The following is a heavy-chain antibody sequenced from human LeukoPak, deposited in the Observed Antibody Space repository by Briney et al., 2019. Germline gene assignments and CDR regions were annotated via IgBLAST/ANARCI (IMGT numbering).Heavy chain of an antibody. CDR3: ARDEATYPRQTV. CDR1: DDSISSYY. J-gene: IGHJ4*02. D-gene: IGHD1-26*01. V-gene: IGHV4-59*01. CDR2: IYGSGST. Sequence: SETLPLTCTVSDDSISSYYWSWIRQPPGKGLEWIGYIYGSGSTNYNPSLKSRVTISLDTSKKQFSLKLSSVIAADTAVYYCARDEATYPRQTVWGQGTLVTVSS.